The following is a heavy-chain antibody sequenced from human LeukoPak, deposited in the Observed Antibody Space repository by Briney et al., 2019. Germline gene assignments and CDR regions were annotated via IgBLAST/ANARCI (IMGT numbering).Heavy chain of an antibody. D-gene: IGHD1-26*01. CDR3: AKDSAVSGSYPDASDI. Sequence: GGSLRLSCAATGFRFSSYDMHWVRQAPGKGLEWVAFIRSDASNEYYIDSVKGRFTLSRDNSKNTLYLQMNSLRVGDTALYYCAKDSAVSGSYPDASDIWGQGTMVTVSS. CDR1: GFRFSSYD. J-gene: IGHJ3*02. CDR2: IRSDASNE. V-gene: IGHV3-30*02.